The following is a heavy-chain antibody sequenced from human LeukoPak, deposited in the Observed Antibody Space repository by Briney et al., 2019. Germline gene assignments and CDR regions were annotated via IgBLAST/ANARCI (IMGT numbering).Heavy chain of an antibody. D-gene: IGHD3-22*01. CDR3: AREKTAYYYDSSGYSEGAFDI. V-gene: IGHV4-31*03. CDR2: IYYSGNT. Sequence: SETLSLTCTVSGGSISSGGNYWSWIRQHPGKGLEWIGYIYYSGNTQHNPSLKSRITISTDTSKSQFSLKLSSVTAADTAVYYCAREKTAYYYDSSGYSEGAFDIWGQGTMVTVSS. J-gene: IGHJ3*02. CDR1: GGSISSGGNY.